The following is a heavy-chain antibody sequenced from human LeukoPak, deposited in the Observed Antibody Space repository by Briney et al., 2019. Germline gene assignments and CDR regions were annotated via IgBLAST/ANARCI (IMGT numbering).Heavy chain of an antibody. Sequence: ASVKLSCKASGGTFSSYAISWVRQAPGQGLEWMGGIIPIFGTATCAQKFQGRVTITADESTSTAYMELSSLRSEDTAVYYCARGEEEAYCSSTSCYTNWFDPWGQGTLVTVSS. CDR1: GGTFSSYA. CDR2: IIPIFGTA. J-gene: IGHJ5*02. D-gene: IGHD2-2*02. CDR3: ARGEEEAYCSSTSCYTNWFDP. V-gene: IGHV1-69*13.